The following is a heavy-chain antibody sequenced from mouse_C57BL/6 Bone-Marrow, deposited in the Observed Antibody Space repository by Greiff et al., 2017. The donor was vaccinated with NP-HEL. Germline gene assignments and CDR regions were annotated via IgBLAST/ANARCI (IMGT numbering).Heavy chain of an antibody. CDR3: ARDGYYYAMDY. J-gene: IGHJ4*01. CDR1: GFTFSSYG. Sequence: EVKLMESGGDLVKPGGSLKLSCAASGFTFSSYGMSWVRQTPDKRLEWVATISSGGSYTYYPDSVKGRFTISRDTAKNTLYLQMSSLKSEDTAMYYCARDGYYYAMDYWGQGTSVTVSS. D-gene: IGHD2-3*01. CDR2: ISSGGSYT. V-gene: IGHV5-6*01.